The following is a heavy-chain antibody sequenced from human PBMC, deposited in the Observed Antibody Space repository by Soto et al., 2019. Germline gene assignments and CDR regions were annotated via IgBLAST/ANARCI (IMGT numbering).Heavy chain of an antibody. J-gene: IGHJ6*03. CDR2: ISGSGGST. V-gene: IGHV3-23*01. CDR1: GFTFSSYA. CDR3: AKDRYCSSTSCYLDYYYYMDV. Sequence: EVQLLESGGGLVQPGGSLRLSCAASGFTFSSYAMSWVRQAPGKGLEWVSAISGSGGSTYYADSVKGRFTISRENSKNTLYLQMNSLRAEDTAVYYCAKDRYCSSTSCYLDYYYYMDVWGKGTTVTVSS. D-gene: IGHD2-2*01.